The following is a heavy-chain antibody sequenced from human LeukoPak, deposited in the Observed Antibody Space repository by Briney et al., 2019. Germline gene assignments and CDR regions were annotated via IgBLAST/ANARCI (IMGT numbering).Heavy chain of an antibody. D-gene: IGHD4-23*01. CDR3: ARRAGGYSHPYDY. J-gene: IGHJ4*02. V-gene: IGHV3-48*01. Sequence: GSLRLSCAASGFTFSSYSMNWVRQVPGKGLEWVSYIGSSSSTIYYADSVKGRFTISRDNSKNTLYLQMNSLRAEDTAVYYCARRAGGYSHPYDYWGQGILVTVSS. CDR1: GFTFSSYS. CDR2: IGSSSSTI.